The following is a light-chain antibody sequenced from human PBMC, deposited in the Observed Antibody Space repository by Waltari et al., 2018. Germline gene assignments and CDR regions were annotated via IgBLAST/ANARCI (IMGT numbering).Light chain of an antibody. CDR1: RRVSGA. V-gene: IGKV3-20*01. CDR2: GAS. J-gene: IGKJ1*01. CDR3: RHYLRLPVT. Sequence: CRARRRVSGALAWDRQQPGQEPRLRIYGASTRATGIPDRFSGSGSGTDFSLTISRLEPDDCAVYYCRHYLRLPVTVGQGTTVEI.